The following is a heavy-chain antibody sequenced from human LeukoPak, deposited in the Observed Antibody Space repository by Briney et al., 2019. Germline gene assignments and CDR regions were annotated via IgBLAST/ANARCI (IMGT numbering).Heavy chain of an antibody. CDR3: ARVDTSHLRYFDS. J-gene: IGHJ4*02. V-gene: IGHV3-23*01. CDR2: IYENGGTT. CDR1: GFTFRSHA. D-gene: IGHD3-16*01. Sequence: GGSLRLSCVGSGFTFRSHAMSWVRQAPEKGLEFVSGIYENGGTTYYADSVKGRLSISRDNSKNTLYLQMDSLRAEDTAVYYCARVDTSHLRYFDSWGQGTLVTVSS.